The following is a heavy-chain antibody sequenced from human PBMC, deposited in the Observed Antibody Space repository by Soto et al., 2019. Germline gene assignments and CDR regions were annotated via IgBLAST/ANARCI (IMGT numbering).Heavy chain of an antibody. V-gene: IGHV1-46*03. Sequence: QVQLVQSGAEVKKPGASVKVSCKASGYTFTSYYMHWVRQAPGQGLEGMGIINPSGGSTSYAQKFQGRVTMTRDTSTSTVYMDLSSLRSEDTAVYYCARDSPDTIPRQHWYFDLWGRGTLVTVSS. J-gene: IGHJ2*01. CDR2: INPSGGST. CDR1: GYTFTSYY. D-gene: IGHD3-3*01. CDR3: ARDSPDTIPRQHWYFDL.